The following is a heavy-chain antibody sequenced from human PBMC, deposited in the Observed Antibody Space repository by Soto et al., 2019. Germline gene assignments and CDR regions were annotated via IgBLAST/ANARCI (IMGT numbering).Heavy chain of an antibody. D-gene: IGHD3-10*01. Sequence: GGSLRLSCAASGFTSDDYAMHWVRQAPGKGLEWVSGISWNSGSIGYADSVKGRFTISRDNAKNSLYLQMNSLRAEDTALYYCAKDIQTGFFYFDYWGQGTLVTVSS. V-gene: IGHV3-9*02. CDR3: AKDIQTGFFYFDY. CDR2: ISWNSGSI. CDR1: GFTSDDYA. J-gene: IGHJ4*02.